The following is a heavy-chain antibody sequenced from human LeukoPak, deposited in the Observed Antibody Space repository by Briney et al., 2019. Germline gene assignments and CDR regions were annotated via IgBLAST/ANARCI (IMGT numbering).Heavy chain of an antibody. CDR1: GFTFSSYG. J-gene: IGHJ4*02. Sequence: PGGSLRLSCAASGFTFSSYGMNWVRQAPGKGLEWVSYISSSSRTIYYADSVKGRFTISRDNAKNSLYLQMNSLRAEDTAVYYCARDQIQGSYYFDYWGQGTLVTVSS. CDR2: ISSSSRTI. V-gene: IGHV3-48*01. CDR3: ARDQIQGSYYFDY.